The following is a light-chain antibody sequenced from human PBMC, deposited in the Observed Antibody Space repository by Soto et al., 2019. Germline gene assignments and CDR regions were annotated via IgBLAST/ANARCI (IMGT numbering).Light chain of an antibody. Sequence: DTVMTQSPATLSVSPGERATLSCRASQSVSSNLAWYQQKPGQAPRLLIYGASTRATGIPARFSGSGSGTEFTLTISSLQSEDFAVYYCQQYNNWPPGTFGQGTKVEIK. CDR1: QSVSSN. J-gene: IGKJ1*01. CDR3: QQYNNWPPGT. CDR2: GAS. V-gene: IGKV3-15*01.